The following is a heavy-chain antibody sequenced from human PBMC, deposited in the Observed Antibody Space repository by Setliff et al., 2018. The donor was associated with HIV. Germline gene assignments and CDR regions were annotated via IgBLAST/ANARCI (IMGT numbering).Heavy chain of an antibody. CDR3: GRQVPVPGVAVTPIDY. CDR2: IFYTGST. Sequence: SETLSLTCTVSGGSIGSYYWTWLRQFPGKGLEWIGFIFYTGSTTYNSSLSSRVTISVDTSKNQFTLKLSSVTAADTAVYYCGRQVPVPGVAVTPIDYWGQGTLVTVSS. J-gene: IGHJ4*02. CDR1: GGSIGSYY. D-gene: IGHD3-3*01. V-gene: IGHV4-59*08.